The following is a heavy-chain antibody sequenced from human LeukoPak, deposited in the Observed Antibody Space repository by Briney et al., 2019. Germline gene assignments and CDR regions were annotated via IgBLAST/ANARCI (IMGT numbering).Heavy chain of an antibody. V-gene: IGHV3-48*03. CDR3: AKEGYSRGYYSYYYMDV. J-gene: IGHJ6*03. D-gene: IGHD6-13*01. Sequence: PGGSLRLSCAASGFSFSSYEMNWVRQAPGKGLEWISYISASGTLTHYADSVEGRFTISRDNSKNTLYVQMNSLRAEDTAVYYCAKEGYSRGYYSYYYMDVWGKGTTVTVSS. CDR1: GFSFSSYE. CDR2: ISASGTLT.